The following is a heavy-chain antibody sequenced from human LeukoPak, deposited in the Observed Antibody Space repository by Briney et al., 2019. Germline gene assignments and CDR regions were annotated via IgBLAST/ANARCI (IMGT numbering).Heavy chain of an antibody. V-gene: IGHV1-69*06. D-gene: IGHD1-1*01. Sequence: GASVKVSCKASGGTFSSYAISWVRQAPGQGLEWMGGIIPIFGTANYAQKFQGRVTITADKSTSTAYMELSSLRAEDTAVYYCARAEQLERRHAAFDVLGQGTMVTVSS. CDR2: IIPIFGTA. CDR1: GGTFSSYA. CDR3: ARAEQLERRHAAFDV. J-gene: IGHJ3*01.